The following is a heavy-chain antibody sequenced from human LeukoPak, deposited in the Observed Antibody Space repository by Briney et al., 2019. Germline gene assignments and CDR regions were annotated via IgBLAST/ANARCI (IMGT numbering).Heavy chain of an antibody. V-gene: IGHV1-8*01. D-gene: IGHD3-22*01. J-gene: IGHJ4*02. CDR3: ARGLGDYYDTSGYYYAVPAH. Sequence: GASVKVPCKASGYTFTTYDITWVRQATGQGLEWMGWMNPNSGDTAYAQKFQGRVAMTRDTSISTAYMELSSLRSEDTAVYFCARGLGDYYDTSGYYYAVPAHWGQGTLVTVSS. CDR1: GYTFTTYD. CDR2: MNPNSGDT.